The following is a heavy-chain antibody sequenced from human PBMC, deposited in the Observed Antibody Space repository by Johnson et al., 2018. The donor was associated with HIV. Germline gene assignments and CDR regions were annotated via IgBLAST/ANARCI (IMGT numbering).Heavy chain of an antibody. CDR3: ARAHDAFDI. CDR2: ISYDGCNK. CDR1: GFTFSSYA. V-gene: IGHV3-30*04. J-gene: IGHJ3*02. Sequence: VQLVESGGGLVQPGGSLRLSCAASGFTFSSYAMHWVRKAPGKGLEWVAVISYDGCNKYYADSVKGRFTISRDNSKNTLYLQMNSLRAEDTAVYYCARAHDAFDIWGQGTMVTVSS.